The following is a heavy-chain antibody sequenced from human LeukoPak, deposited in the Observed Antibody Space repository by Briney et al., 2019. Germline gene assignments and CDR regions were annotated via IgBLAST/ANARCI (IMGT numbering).Heavy chain of an antibody. Sequence: GGSLRLSCAASGFTFRSYGMNWVRQGPGKGLEWVAVIWDDGRKKYNADPVKGRFTISRDNSKNTLYLQMDSLRAEDTAVYYCARDRAWNYFDYWGQGTLVTVSS. J-gene: IGHJ4*02. CDR1: GFTFRSYG. CDR3: ARDRAWNYFDY. V-gene: IGHV3-33*01. D-gene: IGHD3-3*01. CDR2: IWDDGRKK.